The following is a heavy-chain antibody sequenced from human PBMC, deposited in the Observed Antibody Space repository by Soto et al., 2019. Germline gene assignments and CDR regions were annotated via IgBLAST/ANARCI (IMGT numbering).Heavy chain of an antibody. CDR1: GGSLSGYY. CDR3: ERGQEGVVATH. D-gene: IGHD5-12*01. CDR2: IKDGGYT. Sequence: QVQLQQWGAGLLKPSETLSLNCGVNGGSLSGYYWSWIRQPPGKGLEWIGEIKDGGYTNYSPSLKSRATISSDRSNNQFSLRLNSVTAADTGVYYCERGQEGVVATHWDQGALVTVSS. V-gene: IGHV4-34*01. J-gene: IGHJ4*02.